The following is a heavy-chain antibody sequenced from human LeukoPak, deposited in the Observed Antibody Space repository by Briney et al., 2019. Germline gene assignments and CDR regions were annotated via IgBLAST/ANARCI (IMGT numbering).Heavy chain of an antibody. CDR3: ASVPRWMATIRWSSFDY. Sequence: GGSLRLSCAASGFTFSSYEMNWVRQAPGKGLEWVSYISSSGSTIYYADSVKGRFTISRDNAKNSLYLQMNSLRAEDTAVYYCASVPRWMATIRWSSFDYWGQGTLVTVSS. D-gene: IGHD5-24*01. V-gene: IGHV3-48*03. CDR2: ISSSGSTI. J-gene: IGHJ4*02. CDR1: GFTFSSYE.